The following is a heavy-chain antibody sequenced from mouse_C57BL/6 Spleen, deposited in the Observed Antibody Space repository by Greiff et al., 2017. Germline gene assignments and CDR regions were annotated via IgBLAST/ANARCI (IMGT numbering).Heavy chain of an antibody. J-gene: IGHJ4*01. CDR1: GYAFSSYW. CDR3: ARRKLLSAMDY. CDR2: IYPGDGDT. D-gene: IGHD6-1*02. Sequence: QVQLQQSGAELVKPGASVKISCKASGYAFSSYWMNWVKQRPGKGLEWIGQIYPGDGDTNYNGTFKGKATLTADKSSSTAYMQLSSLTSEDSAVYFCARRKLLSAMDYWGQGTSVTVSS. V-gene: IGHV1-80*01.